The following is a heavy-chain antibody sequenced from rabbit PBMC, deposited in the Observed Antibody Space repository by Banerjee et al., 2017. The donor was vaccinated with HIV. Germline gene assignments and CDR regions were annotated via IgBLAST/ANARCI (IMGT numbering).Heavy chain of an antibody. CDR1: GFSFSNKYV. Sequence: QEQLVESGGGLVKHEGYLTLNCTASGFSFSNKYVMCWVRQAPGKGLEWIACINTISGDTVYATWAKGRFTISKASWTTVTLQMTSLTAADTASYFCARDLACVIGWNFGLWGQGTLVTVS. CDR2: INTISGDT. CDR3: ARDLACVIGWNFGL. D-gene: IGHD1-1*01. J-gene: IGHJ3*01. V-gene: IGHV1S45*01.